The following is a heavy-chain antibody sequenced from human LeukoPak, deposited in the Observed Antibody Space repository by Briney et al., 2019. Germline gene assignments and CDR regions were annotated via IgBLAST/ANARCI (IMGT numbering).Heavy chain of an antibody. Sequence: SETLSLTCTVSGGSISSSSYYWGWIRQPPGKGLEWIGSIYYSGSTYYNPSLKSRVTISVDTSKNQFSLKLSSVTAADTAVYYCARGRQFFYARGEDYWGQGTLVTVSS. J-gene: IGHJ4*02. V-gene: IGHV4-39*07. D-gene: IGHD2/OR15-2a*01. CDR2: IYYSGST. CDR1: GGSISSSSYY. CDR3: ARGRQFFYARGEDY.